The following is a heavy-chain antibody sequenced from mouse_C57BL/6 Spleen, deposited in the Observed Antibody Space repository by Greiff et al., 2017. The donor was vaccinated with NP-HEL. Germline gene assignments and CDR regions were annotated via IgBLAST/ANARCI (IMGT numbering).Heavy chain of an antibody. J-gene: IGHJ3*01. Sequence: EVQVVESGGGLVQPGGSLKLSCAASGFTFSDYGMAWVRQAPRKGPEWVAFISNLAYSIYYADTVTGRFTISRENAKNTLYLEMSSLRSEDTAMYYCARHPEFAYWGQGTLVTVSA. V-gene: IGHV5-15*01. CDR3: ARHPEFAY. CDR2: ISNLAYSI. CDR1: GFTFSDYG.